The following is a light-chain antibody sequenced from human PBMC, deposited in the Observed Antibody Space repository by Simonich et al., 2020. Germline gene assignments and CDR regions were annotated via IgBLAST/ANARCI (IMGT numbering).Light chain of an antibody. CDR3: SSYAGSNNVV. Sequence: QSALTQPPSASGSPGQSVTISCTGTSSDVGGYNYFSWYQQHPGKAPKHKIYEVSMRPYGFPYRFSGSKSGNTASLTVSGLQAEDEADYYCSSYAGSNNVVFGGGTKLTVL. CDR1: SSDVGGYNY. V-gene: IGLV2-8*01. CDR2: EVS. J-gene: IGLJ2*01.